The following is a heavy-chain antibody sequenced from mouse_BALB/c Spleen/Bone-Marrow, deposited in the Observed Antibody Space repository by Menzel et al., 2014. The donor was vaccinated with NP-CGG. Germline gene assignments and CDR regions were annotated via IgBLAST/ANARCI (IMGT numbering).Heavy chain of an antibody. J-gene: IGHJ4*01. V-gene: IGHV7-1*02. CDR1: GFTFSDFY. Sequence: EVMLVESGGGLVQPGGSLRLPCATSGFTFSDFYMEWVRQPPGKGLEWIAASRNSANDYTTEYSASVKGRFIVSRDTSQSILFLQMNALRAEDTAIYYCARNPRWLLAMDNWGQGTSVTVSS. CDR3: ARNPRWLLAMDN. CDR2: SRNSANDYTT. D-gene: IGHD2-3*01.